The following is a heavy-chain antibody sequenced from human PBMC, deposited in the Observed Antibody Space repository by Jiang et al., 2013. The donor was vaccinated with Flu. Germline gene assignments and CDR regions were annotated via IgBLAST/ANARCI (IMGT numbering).Heavy chain of an antibody. D-gene: IGHD1-26*01. CDR2: LDLEDGVP. CDR3: AVGKGSHSGDT. J-gene: IGHJ5*02. Sequence: GAEVKKPGTSLRISCKISGYPSTTYYIHWVQQAPGGGLEWLGLLDLEDGVPLYSPRFQGRVTFTADTSPDTVYMQLKGLDVADTAIYYCAVGKGSHSGDTWGQGTLVTVSS. CDR1: GYPSTTYY. V-gene: IGHV1-69-2*01.